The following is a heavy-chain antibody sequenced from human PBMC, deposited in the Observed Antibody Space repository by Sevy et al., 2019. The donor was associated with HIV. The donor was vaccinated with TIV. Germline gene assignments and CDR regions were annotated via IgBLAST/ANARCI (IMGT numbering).Heavy chain of an antibody. CDR2: ITSSGSTI. CDR1: GFTFSDYY. Sequence: GGSLRLSCAASGFTFSDYYMSWIRQPPGKGLEWVSYITSSGSTIYYADSVKGRFTISRDNTENSLFLQMNSLRAEDTAVYYCARSPDFWSGYLDYWGQGTLVTVSS. J-gene: IGHJ4*02. V-gene: IGHV3-11*01. CDR3: ARSPDFWSGYLDY. D-gene: IGHD3-3*01.